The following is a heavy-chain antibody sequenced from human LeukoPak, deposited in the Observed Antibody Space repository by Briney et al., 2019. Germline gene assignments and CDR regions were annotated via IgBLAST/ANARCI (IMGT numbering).Heavy chain of an antibody. CDR2: IIPIFGTA. Sequence: GIIPIFGTANYAQKFQGRVTITADESTSTACMELSSLRSEDTAVYYCARDDSSGYPLGGWGQGTLVTVSS. J-gene: IGHJ4*02. CDR3: ARDDSSGYPLGG. D-gene: IGHD3-22*01. V-gene: IGHV1-69*01.